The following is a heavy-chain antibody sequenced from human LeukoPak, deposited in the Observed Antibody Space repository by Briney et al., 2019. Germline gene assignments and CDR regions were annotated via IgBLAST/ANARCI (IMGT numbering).Heavy chain of an antibody. CDR3: AVFPGIVGGTPLRNDAFDI. CDR1: RYTFTDYY. Sequence: ASVKVSCKASRYTFTDYYMHWVRQAPGQGLEWMGWINPNSGGTNYTQKFQGRVTMTRDTSISTAYMELSRLRSDDTAVYYCAVFPGIVGGTPLRNDAFDIWGQGTMVTVSS. D-gene: IGHD1-26*01. J-gene: IGHJ3*02. CDR2: INPNSGGT. V-gene: IGHV1-2*02.